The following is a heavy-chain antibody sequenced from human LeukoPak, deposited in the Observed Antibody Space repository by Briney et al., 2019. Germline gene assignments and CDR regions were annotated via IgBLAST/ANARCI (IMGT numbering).Heavy chain of an antibody. CDR1: GFTFSDYY. J-gene: IGHJ3*01. CDR2: ISSSGSTI. V-gene: IGHV3-11*01. CDR3: AMKAVPRPRLYDAFDF. D-gene: IGHD2-2*02. Sequence: PGGSLRLSCAASGFTFSDYYMSWIRQAPGKGLEWVSYISSSGSTIYYADSVKGRFTISRDNSKNTLYLQMSSLRADDTAVYYCAMKAVPRPRLYDAFDFWGQGTVVTVSS.